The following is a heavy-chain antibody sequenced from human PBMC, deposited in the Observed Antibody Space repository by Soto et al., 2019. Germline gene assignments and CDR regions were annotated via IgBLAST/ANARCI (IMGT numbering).Heavy chain of an antibody. V-gene: IGHV2-5*08. Sequence: SGPTLVNPTQTLTLTCTFSGFSLSTSGMCVSWIRQPPGKALEWLALIYWDDDKRYSSSLKSRLTITKDTSKNQVVLTMTNMDPVDTATYYCAHRGSTSPGAYNWFDPWGQGTLVTVSS. CDR3: AHRGSTSPGAYNWFDP. CDR1: GFSLSTSGMC. CDR2: IYWDDDK. J-gene: IGHJ5*02. D-gene: IGHD2-2*01.